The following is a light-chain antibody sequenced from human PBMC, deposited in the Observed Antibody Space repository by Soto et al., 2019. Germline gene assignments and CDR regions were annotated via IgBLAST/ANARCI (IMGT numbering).Light chain of an antibody. Sequence: QSALTQPASVSGSPGQSITISCTGTSSDVGGYNYVSWYQQHPGKAPKLMISEVSNRPSGVSNRFSGSKSGNTASLTISGLQDEDEADYYCSSYTRRSTLAFGTGTKVTVL. CDR1: SSDVGGYNY. CDR3: SSYTRRSTLA. V-gene: IGLV2-14*01. CDR2: EVS. J-gene: IGLJ1*01.